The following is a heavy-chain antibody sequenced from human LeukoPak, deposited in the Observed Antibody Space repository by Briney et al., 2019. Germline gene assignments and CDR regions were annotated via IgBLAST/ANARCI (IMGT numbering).Heavy chain of an antibody. Sequence: SETLSLTCTVSGGSISSYYWSWIRQPPGKGLEWIGYIFYSGSTYYSPSLKSRLTMSVDASKNEFSLKLTSVTAADTAVYYCARHPSASGDAFDIWGQGTLVTVSS. V-gene: IGHV4-59*08. D-gene: IGHD6-25*01. J-gene: IGHJ3*02. CDR2: IFYSGST. CDR1: GGSISSYY. CDR3: ARHPSASGDAFDI.